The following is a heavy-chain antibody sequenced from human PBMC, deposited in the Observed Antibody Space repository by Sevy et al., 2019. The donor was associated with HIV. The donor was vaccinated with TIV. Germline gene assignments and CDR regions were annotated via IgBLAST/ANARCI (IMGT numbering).Heavy chain of an antibody. CDR3: ARGRVGDTIWNYYFDS. D-gene: IGHD1-26*01. CDR2: ISSSSSYL. Sequence: GGSLRLSCAASGFIFSTYSMNWVRQAPGKGLEWVSSISSSSSYLYDADSLKGRFSISRDNAKNSLFLQMNSLRAEDTAVYYCARGRVGDTIWNYYFDSWGQGTLVTVSS. V-gene: IGHV3-21*01. J-gene: IGHJ4*02. CDR1: GFIFSTYS.